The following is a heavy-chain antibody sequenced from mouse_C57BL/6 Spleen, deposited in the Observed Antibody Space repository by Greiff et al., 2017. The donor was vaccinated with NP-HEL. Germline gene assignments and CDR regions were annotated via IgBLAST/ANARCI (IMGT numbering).Heavy chain of an antibody. V-gene: IGHV5-6*02. CDR3: AHGTFWYFDV. Sequence: DVMLVESGGDLVKPGGSLKLSCAASGFTFSSYGMSWVRQTPDKRLEWVATISSGGSYTYYPDSVKGRFTISRDNAKNTLYLQMSSLKSEDTAMYYCAHGTFWYFDVWGTGTTVTVSS. J-gene: IGHJ1*03. CDR2: ISSGGSYT. D-gene: IGHD3-3*01. CDR1: GFTFSSYG.